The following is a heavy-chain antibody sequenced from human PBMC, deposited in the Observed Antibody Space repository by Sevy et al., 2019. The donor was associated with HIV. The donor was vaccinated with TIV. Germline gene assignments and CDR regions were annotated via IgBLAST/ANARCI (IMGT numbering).Heavy chain of an antibody. CDR2: LSFGCGEI. V-gene: IGHV3-23*01. CDR1: GFTFSKYS. J-gene: IGHJ4*02. D-gene: IGHD2-8*01. CDR3: AREGCTKPHNY. Sequence: GGSLRLSCAASGFTFSKYSMSWVRQPPGKGLEWVSTLSFGCGEINYADSVNGLFNISSDNSKISVYLQMNNLRPKDTAVYYCAREGCTKPHNYWGQGTLVTVSS.